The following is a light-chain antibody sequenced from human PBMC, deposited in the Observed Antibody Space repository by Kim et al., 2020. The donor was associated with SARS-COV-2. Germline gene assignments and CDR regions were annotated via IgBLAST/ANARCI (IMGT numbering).Light chain of an antibody. CDR2: KTS. V-gene: IGKV1-5*03. Sequence: DIQMTQSHSTLSASVGDRVTITCRASQSISTWLAWYQQKPGKAPKLLIYKTSSLQSGVPSRFSGSGSGTEFTLTVSSLQPDDLATYYCQQYNSYPWTFGQGTKVDIK. J-gene: IGKJ1*01. CDR3: QQYNSYPWT. CDR1: QSISTW.